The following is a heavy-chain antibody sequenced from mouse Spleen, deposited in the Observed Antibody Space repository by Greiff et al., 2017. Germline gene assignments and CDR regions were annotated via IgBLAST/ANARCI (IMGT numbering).Heavy chain of an antibody. CDR3: ARLSTMITWFAY. CDR2: INPSSGYT. CDR1: GYTFTSYT. V-gene: IGHV1-4*01. J-gene: IGHJ3*01. D-gene: IGHD2-4*01. Sequence: VQLQQFGAELARPGASVKMSCKASGYTFTSYTMHWVKQRPGQGLEWIGYINPSSGYTKYNQKFKDKATLTADKSSSTAYMQLSSLTSEDSAVYYCARLSTMITWFAYWGQGTLVTVSA.